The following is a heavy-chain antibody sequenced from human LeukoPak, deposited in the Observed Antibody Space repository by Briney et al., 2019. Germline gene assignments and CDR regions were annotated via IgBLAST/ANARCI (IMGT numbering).Heavy chain of an antibody. J-gene: IGHJ5*02. D-gene: IGHD6-19*01. Sequence: GPVKVSCKASGYTFTSYDINWVRQATGQGLEWMGWMNPNSGNTGYAQKFQGRVTMTTDTSTSTAYMELSSLRSEDTAVYYCARASSGWFNWFDPWGQGTLVTVSS. V-gene: IGHV1-8*02. CDR2: MNPNSGNT. CDR1: GYTFTSYD. CDR3: ARASSGWFNWFDP.